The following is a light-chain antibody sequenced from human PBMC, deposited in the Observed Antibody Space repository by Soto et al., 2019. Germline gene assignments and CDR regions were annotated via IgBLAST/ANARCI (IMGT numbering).Light chain of an antibody. CDR2: EVT. V-gene: IGLV2-14*01. J-gene: IGLJ1*01. CDR1: AVDIGSYNR. Sequence: QSALINPPSFLGPLGRSSPTSGTGTAVDIGSYNRVSWYQQHPGKAPKLIIYEVTDRPSGVSNRFSGSKSGNTASLTISGLQAEDEAEYYCSSYTNINTRACVFGTGTKVTVL. CDR3: SSYTNINTRACV.